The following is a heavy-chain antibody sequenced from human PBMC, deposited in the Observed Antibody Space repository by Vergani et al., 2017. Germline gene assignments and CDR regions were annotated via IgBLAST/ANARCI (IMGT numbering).Heavy chain of an antibody. J-gene: IGHJ6*03. Sequence: QLQLQESGPGLVKPSETLSLTCTVSGGSISSYYWSWIRQPPGKGLEWIGYIYYSGSTNYNPSLKSRVTISVDTSKNQFSLKLSSVTAADTAVYYCASLLYSSSWYGYYYMDVWGKGTTVTVSS. V-gene: IGHV4-59*01. CDR1: GGSISSYY. CDR2: IYYSGST. CDR3: ASLLYSSSWYGYYYMDV. D-gene: IGHD6-13*01.